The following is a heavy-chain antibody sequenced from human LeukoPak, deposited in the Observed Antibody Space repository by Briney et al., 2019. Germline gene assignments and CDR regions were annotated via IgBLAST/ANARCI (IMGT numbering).Heavy chain of an antibody. V-gene: IGHV3-33*01. CDR2: IGVDGTMK. D-gene: IGHD2-2*01. J-gene: IGHJ2*01. CDR1: GFIFTHYG. Sequence: QPGGSLRLSCAASGFIFTHYGFHWVRQAPGKGLEWVAVIGVDGTMKYYAEFVKGRFTISRDNSRNTLYLQMNSLRVEDTAVYYCVLVVVPAAIWHFDLWGRGTLVTVSS. CDR3: VLVVVPAAIWHFDL.